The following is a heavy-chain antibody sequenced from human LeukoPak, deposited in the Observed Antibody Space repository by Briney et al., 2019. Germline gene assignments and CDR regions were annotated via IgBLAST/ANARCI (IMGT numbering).Heavy chain of an antibody. CDR3: ARVGYCSGGSCYTYGAFDI. Sequence: IPSETLSLTCTVSGGSISSGDYYWSWIRQPPGKGLEWIGYIYYSGSTYYNPSLKSRVTISVDTSKNQFSLKLSSVTAADTAVYYCARVGYCSGGSCYTYGAFDIWGQGTMVTVSS. V-gene: IGHV4-30-4*08. CDR1: GGSISSGDYY. CDR2: IYYSGST. J-gene: IGHJ3*02. D-gene: IGHD2-15*01.